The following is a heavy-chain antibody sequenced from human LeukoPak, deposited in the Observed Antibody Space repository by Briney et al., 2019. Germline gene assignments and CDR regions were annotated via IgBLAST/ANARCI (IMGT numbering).Heavy chain of an antibody. Sequence: ETLSLTCTVSGGSLSSSSYYWGWIRHPPGKGLEWIGSIYYSGSTYYNPSLKSRVTISVDTSKNQFSLKLRSVTAAGTAVYDCARQAGDGSKGFDYWGQGTLVTVSS. D-gene: IGHD5-24*01. CDR2: IYYSGST. J-gene: IGHJ4*02. CDR1: GGSLSSSSYY. V-gene: IGHV4-39*07. CDR3: ARQAGDGSKGFDY.